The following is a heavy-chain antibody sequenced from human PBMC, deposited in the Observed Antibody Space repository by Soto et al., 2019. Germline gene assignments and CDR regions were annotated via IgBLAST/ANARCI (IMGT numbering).Heavy chain of an antibody. Sequence: SVKVSCKASGYTFTYRYLHWVRQAPGQALEWMGWITPFNGNTNYAQKFQDRVTITRDRSMSTAYMELSSLRSEDTAMYYRARHTTLPQWSAFDIWGQGTTVTVSS. J-gene: IGHJ3*02. V-gene: IGHV1-45*02. CDR2: ITPFNGNT. CDR3: ARHTTLPQWSAFDI. D-gene: IGHD2-15*01. CDR1: GYTFTYRY.